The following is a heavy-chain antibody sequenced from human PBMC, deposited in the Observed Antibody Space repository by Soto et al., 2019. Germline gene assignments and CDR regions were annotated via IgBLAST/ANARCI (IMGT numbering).Heavy chain of an antibody. CDR1: GFNFSSYA. D-gene: IGHD4-17*01. J-gene: IGHJ5*02. V-gene: IGHV3-23*01. CDR2: ISVSGTYT. Sequence: GGSLRLSCATSGFNFSSYAMNWVRQAPGRGLEWVSGISVSGTYTYYRDSVKGRFTISRDNSKSTMFLQMNSLRAEDTAVYYCTKGGAVKLPRYNWFDLWGPGILVTVSS. CDR3: TKGGAVKLPRYNWFDL.